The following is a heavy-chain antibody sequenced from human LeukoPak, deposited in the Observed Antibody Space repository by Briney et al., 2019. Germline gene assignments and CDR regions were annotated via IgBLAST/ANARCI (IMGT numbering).Heavy chain of an antibody. J-gene: IGHJ6*03. Sequence: PSETLSLTCTVSGGSISSSSYYWGWIRQPPGKGLEGIGSIYYSGSTYYNPSLKSRVTISVDTSKNQFSLKLSSVTAADTAVYYCAAGVPALRYYYYYYMDVWGKGTTVTVSS. V-gene: IGHV4-39*07. CDR1: GGSISSSSYY. CDR3: AAGVPALRYYYYYYMDV. D-gene: IGHD2-2*01. CDR2: IYYSGST.